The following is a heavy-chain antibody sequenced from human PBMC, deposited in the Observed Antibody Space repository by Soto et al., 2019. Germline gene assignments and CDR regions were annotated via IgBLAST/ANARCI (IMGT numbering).Heavy chain of an antibody. V-gene: IGHV3-33*01. CDR1: GFTFSSYG. CDR2: IWYDGSNK. J-gene: IGHJ4*02. CDR3: ARGGGPTAVLGY. Sequence: QVQLVESGGGAVQPGRSLRLSCAASGFTFSSYGMHWVRQAPGKGLEWVAVIWYDGSNKYYADSVKGRFTISRDNSKNTLYLQMNSLRAEDTAVYYCARGGGPTAVLGYWGQGTLVTVSS. D-gene: IGHD4-17*01.